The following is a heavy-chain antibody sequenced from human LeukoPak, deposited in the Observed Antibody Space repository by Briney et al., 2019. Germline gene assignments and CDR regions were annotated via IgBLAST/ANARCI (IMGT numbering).Heavy chain of an antibody. CDR3: AHSHYNWNFGSPKEYFDY. J-gene: IGHJ4*02. CDR1: GFSLSTRGVG. CDR2: VSWDEDK. D-gene: IGHD1-20*01. Sequence: SGPTLVKPTQTLTLTRTFSGFSLSTRGVGVGWIRQPPGKALEWLAFVSWDEDKRYSPSLKSRLTITKDTSKNQVVLTMTNMDPVDTATYYCAHSHYNWNFGSPKEYFDYWGQGTLVTVSS. V-gene: IGHV2-5*02.